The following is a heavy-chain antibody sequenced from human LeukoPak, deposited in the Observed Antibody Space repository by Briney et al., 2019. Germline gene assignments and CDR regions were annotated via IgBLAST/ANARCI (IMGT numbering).Heavy chain of an antibody. CDR3: ARGGVTMVRRTGVFDP. CDR1: GGSFSGYY. D-gene: IGHD3-10*01. V-gene: IGHV4-34*01. J-gene: IGHJ5*02. CDR2: INHSGST. Sequence: SETLSLTCAVYGGSFSGYYWSWIRQPPGKGLEWIGEINHSGSTNYNPSLKSRVTISVDTSKNQFSLKPSSVTAADTAVYYCARGGVTMVRRTGVFDPWGQGTLVTVSS.